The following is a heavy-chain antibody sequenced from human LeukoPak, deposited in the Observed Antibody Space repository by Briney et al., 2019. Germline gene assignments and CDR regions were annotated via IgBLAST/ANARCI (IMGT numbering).Heavy chain of an antibody. Sequence: GASVKVSCKASGGTFSSYAISWVRQAPGQGLEWMGGIIPIFGTANYAQKFQGRVTITADESTSTAYMELSSLRSEDTAVYYCARAGVAARASYYYYMDVWGIGTTVTVSS. CDR1: GGTFSSYA. CDR2: IIPIFGTA. CDR3: ARAGVAARASYYYYMDV. V-gene: IGHV1-69*13. D-gene: IGHD6-6*01. J-gene: IGHJ6*03.